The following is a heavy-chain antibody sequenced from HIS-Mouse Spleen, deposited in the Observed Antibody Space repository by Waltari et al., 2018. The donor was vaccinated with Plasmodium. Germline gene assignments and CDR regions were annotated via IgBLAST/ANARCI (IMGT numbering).Heavy chain of an antibody. J-gene: IGHJ2*01. CDR2: IKQDGSEK. Sequence: EVQLVESGGGLVQPGGSLRLSCAASEFTFCSYWMSCVRQPPGKGLEWVANIKQDGSEKYYVDSVKGRFTISRDNAKNSLYLQMNSLRAEDTAVYYCASSWYWYFDLWGRGTLVTVSS. D-gene: IGHD6-13*01. CDR1: EFTFCSYW. CDR3: ASSWYWYFDL. V-gene: IGHV3-7*01.